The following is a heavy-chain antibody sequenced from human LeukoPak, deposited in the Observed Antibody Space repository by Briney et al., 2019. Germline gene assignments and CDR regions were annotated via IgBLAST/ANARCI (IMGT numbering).Heavy chain of an antibody. Sequence: SETLSLTCAVYGGSFSGYYWIWIRQPPGKGLEWIGEISHSGSINYNPSLKSRVIISVDTSKNQFSLKLSSVTAADTAVYYCGRDFTRWGQGTLVSVSS. CDR2: ISHSGSI. V-gene: IGHV4-34*01. CDR3: GRDFTR. CDR1: GGSFSGYY. J-gene: IGHJ4*02. D-gene: IGHD3-3*01.